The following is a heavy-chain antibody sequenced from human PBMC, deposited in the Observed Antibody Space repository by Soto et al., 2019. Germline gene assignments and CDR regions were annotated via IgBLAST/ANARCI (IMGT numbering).Heavy chain of an antibody. CDR3: GVRRPGSMYDFWSGAFDY. V-gene: IGHV4-34*01. CDR1: GGSFSGYY. D-gene: IGHD3-3*01. J-gene: IGHJ4*02. CDR2: INHSGST. Sequence: SETLSLTCAVYGGSFSGYYWSWIRQPPGKGLEWIGEINHSGSTNYNPSLKSRVTISVDTSKNQFSLKLSSVTAADTAVYYCGVRRPGSMYDFWSGAFDYWGQGTLVTVSS.